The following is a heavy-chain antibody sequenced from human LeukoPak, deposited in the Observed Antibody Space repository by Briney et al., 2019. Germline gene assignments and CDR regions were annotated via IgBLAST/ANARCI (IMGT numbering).Heavy chain of an antibody. CDR3: ARGRLGYCSSTSCYDYYYYYGMDV. D-gene: IGHD2-2*01. CDR2: INHSGST. Sequence: GSLRLSCAASGFTFSSYAMSWIRQPPGKGLEWIGEINHSGSTNSNPSLKSRVTISVDTSKNQFSLKLSSVTAADTAVYYCARGRLGYCSSTSCYDYYYYYGMDVWGQGTTVTVSS. V-gene: IGHV4-34*01. J-gene: IGHJ6*02. CDR1: GFTFSSYA.